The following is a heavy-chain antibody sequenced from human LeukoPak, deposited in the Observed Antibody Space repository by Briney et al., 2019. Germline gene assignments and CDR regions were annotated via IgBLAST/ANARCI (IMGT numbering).Heavy chain of an antibody. D-gene: IGHD4-17*01. CDR3: ARRINDYGAFYDY. V-gene: IGHV4-39*01. J-gene: IGHJ4*02. CDR2: IYYSGAT. CDR1: GDSMSSNRYY. Sequence: PSETLSLTCTVSGDSMSSNRYYWAWIRQPPGKGLEWIATIYYSGATFYNPSLSSRVTISLDMSKNQFSLRPTSVTAADTAVYYCARRINDYGAFYDYWGQGTLVTVSS.